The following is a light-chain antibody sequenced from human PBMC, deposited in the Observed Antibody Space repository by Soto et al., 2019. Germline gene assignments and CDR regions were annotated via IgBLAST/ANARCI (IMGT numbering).Light chain of an antibody. Sequence: QSVLTQPPSVSAAPGQKVTISCSGSSSNIGNNYVSWYQQLPGTAPKLLIYDNNERPSGIPDRFSGSKSGTSATLGITGPQTGDEADYYCATWDGSLSAAVFGGGTQLTVL. J-gene: IGLJ2*01. CDR2: DNN. CDR3: ATWDGSLSAAV. V-gene: IGLV1-51*01. CDR1: SSNIGNNY.